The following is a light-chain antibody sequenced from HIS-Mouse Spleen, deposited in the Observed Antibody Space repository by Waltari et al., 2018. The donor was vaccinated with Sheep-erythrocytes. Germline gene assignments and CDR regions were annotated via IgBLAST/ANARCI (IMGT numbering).Light chain of an antibody. Sequence: QSALTQPRSVSGSPGQSVTISCTGTSSDVGGYNYVSWYQQHPGKAPKTMTYDVSKRPSGVPDRFPGSKSGNTASLTISGLQAEDEADYYCCSYAGSYNHVFATGTKVTVL. CDR1: SSDVGGYNY. V-gene: IGLV2-11*01. J-gene: IGLJ1*01. CDR2: DVS. CDR3: CSYAGSYNHV.